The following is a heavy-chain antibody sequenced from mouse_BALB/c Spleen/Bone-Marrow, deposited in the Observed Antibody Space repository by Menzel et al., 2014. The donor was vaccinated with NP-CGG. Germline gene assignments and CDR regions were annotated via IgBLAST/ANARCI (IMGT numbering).Heavy chain of an antibody. Sequence: EVQGVESGPGPVKPSQSLSLTCTVTGYSITSDYAWNWIRQFPGNKLEWMGYITYSGNTTYNPSLKSRVSFTRDTSKNQFFLQLISVTIEDTATYYCARSGNFFDYWGQGTTLTVSS. CDR3: ARSGNFFDY. CDR1: GYSITSDYA. V-gene: IGHV3-2*02. CDR2: ITYSGNT. D-gene: IGHD1-3*01. J-gene: IGHJ2*01.